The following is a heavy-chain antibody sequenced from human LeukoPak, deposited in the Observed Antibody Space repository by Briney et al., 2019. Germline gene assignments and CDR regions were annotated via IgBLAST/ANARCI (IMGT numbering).Heavy chain of an antibody. J-gene: IGHJ3*02. CDR1: GGTFSSYA. D-gene: IGHD6-13*01. V-gene: IGHV1-8*03. CDR2: MKPDSGNT. CDR3: ARADHRSWNAFDI. Sequence: ASVKVSCKASGGTFSSYAINWVRQASGQGLEWMGWMKPDSGNTGYAQKFQGRVTITRDTSTNTAYMELSGLRSEDTAVYYCARADHRSWNAFDIWGQGTTVTVSS.